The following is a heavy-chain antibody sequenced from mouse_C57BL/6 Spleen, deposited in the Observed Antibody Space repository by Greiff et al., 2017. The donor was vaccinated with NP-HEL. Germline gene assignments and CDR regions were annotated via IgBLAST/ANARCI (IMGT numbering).Heavy chain of an antibody. Sequence: QVHVKQSGAELVRPGASVKLSCKASGYTFTDYYINWVKQRPGQGLEWIARIYPGSGNTYYNEKFKGKATLTAEKSSSTAYMQLSSLTSEDSAVYFCARGHDDDGRGWLAYWGQGTLVTVSA. V-gene: IGHV1-76*01. CDR3: ARGHDDDGRGWLAY. D-gene: IGHD2-4*01. CDR1: GYTFTDYY. CDR2: IYPGSGNT. J-gene: IGHJ3*01.